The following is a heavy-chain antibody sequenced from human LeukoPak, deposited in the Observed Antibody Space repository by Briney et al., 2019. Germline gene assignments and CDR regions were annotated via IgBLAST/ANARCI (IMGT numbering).Heavy chain of an antibody. CDR1: GFTFGDYA. V-gene: IGHV3-49*04. CDR3: TRTISNYGGNSGFDY. Sequence: GGSLRLSCTASGFTFGDYAMSWVRQAPGKGLEWVGFIRSKAYGGTTEYAASVKGRFTISRDDSKSIAYLQMNSLKPEDTAVYYCTRTISNYGGNSGFDYWGQATLVTVSS. J-gene: IGHJ4*02. CDR2: IRSKAYGGTT. D-gene: IGHD4-23*01.